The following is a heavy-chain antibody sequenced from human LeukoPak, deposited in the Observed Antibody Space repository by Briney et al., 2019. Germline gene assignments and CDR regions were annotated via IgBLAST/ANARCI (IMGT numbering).Heavy chain of an antibody. CDR1: GYSISTGYY. J-gene: IGHJ5*02. CDR3: SRAVAGSVGWFDP. D-gene: IGHD6-19*01. CDR2: FYHGGST. V-gene: IGHV4-38-2*02. Sequence: SETLSLTCTVSGYSISTGYYWDWIRQPPGKGLEWIGTFYHGGSTYYNPSLKSRVTISVDTSKNQFSLNLTSVTAADTAVYFCSRAVAGSVGWFDPWGQGTLVTVSS.